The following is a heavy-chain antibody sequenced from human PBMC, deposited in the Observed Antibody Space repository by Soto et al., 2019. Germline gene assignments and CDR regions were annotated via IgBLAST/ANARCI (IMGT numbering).Heavy chain of an antibody. D-gene: IGHD5-18*01. J-gene: IGHJ5*02. CDR1: GFTFSDHY. V-gene: IGHV3-72*01. CDR3: ATGGEDTAMVIGH. CDR2: TRNKANSYTT. Sequence: GGSLRLSCAASGFTFSDHYMDWVRQAPGKGLEWVGRTRNKANSYTTEYAASGKGRFTISRDDSKNSLYLQMNSLKTEDTAVYYCATGGEDTAMVIGHWGQGTLVTVSS.